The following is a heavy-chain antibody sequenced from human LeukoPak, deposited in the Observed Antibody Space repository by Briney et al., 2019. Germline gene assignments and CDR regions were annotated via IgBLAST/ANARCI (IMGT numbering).Heavy chain of an antibody. CDR3: ARDRYCSGGSCYVFDY. CDR1: GYTFTSYY. J-gene: IGHJ4*02. Sequence: SVKVSCKASGYTFTSYYMHWVRQAPGQGLEWMGRIIPILGIANYAQKFQGRVTITADKSTSTAYMELSSLRSEDTAVYYCARDRYCSGGSCYVFDYWGQGTLVTVSS. V-gene: IGHV1-69*04. CDR2: IIPILGIA. D-gene: IGHD2-15*01.